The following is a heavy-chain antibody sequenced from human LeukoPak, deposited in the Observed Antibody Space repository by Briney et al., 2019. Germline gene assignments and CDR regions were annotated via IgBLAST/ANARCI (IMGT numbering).Heavy chain of an antibody. Sequence: PGGSLRLSCAVSGFTFDDYAMHWVRQAPGKGLEWVSGISWNSGSIGYADSVKGRFTISRDNAKNSLYLQMNSLRAEDTALYYCAKDSSTFRDSSAQGAFDIWGQGTMVTVSS. CDR1: GFTFDDYA. V-gene: IGHV3-9*01. D-gene: IGHD3-22*01. CDR3: AKDSSTFRDSSAQGAFDI. CDR2: ISWNSGSI. J-gene: IGHJ3*02.